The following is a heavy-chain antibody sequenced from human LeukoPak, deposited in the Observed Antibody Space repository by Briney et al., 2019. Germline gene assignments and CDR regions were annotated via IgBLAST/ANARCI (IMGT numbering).Heavy chain of an antibody. D-gene: IGHD2-15*01. V-gene: IGHV5-51*01. CDR3: AIRLGYCSGGSCYDPDAFDI. CDR2: IYPGDSDT. CDR1: GYSFTSYW. J-gene: IGHJ3*02. Sequence: GESLKISCKGSGYSFTSYWIGWVRQMPGKGLEWMGIIYPGDSDTRYSPSFQGQVTISADKSISTAYLQWSSLKAPDTAMYYCAIRLGYCSGGSCYDPDAFDIWGQGTMVTVSS.